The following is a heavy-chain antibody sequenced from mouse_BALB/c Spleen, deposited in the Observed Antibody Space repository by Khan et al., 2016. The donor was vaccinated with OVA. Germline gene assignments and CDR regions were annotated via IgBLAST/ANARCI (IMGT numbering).Heavy chain of an antibody. J-gene: IGHJ4*01. D-gene: IGHD2-10*01. CDR1: GYTFTNYG. V-gene: IGHV9-3-1*01. Sequence: QIQLVQSGPQLKKPGETVKISCKASGYTFTNYGMNWVKQSPGKALKWMGWINTYTGEPTYADDFKGRFAFSLETSASTAYLQINNLKNEDTATYFCARPPYFSYTLDHWGQGTSVTVSS. CDR3: ARPPYFSYTLDH. CDR2: INTYTGEP.